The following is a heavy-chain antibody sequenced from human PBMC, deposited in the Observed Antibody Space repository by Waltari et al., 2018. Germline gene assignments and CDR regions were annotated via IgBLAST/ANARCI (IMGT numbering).Heavy chain of an antibody. CDR3: ARDIDRTYYDILTGYFPPHGMDV. V-gene: IGHV3-21*01. CDR2: ISSSSNYI. J-gene: IGHJ6*01. CDR1: GFTFSRSS. D-gene: IGHD3-9*01. Sequence: EVQLVESGGGLVKPGGSLRLSCAASGFTFSRSSMTWVSQAPGKGLEWVSSISSSSNYIYYADSVKGRFTISRDNAKHSLFLQLNSLRAEDTAVYYCARDIDRTYYDILTGYFPPHGMDVWG.